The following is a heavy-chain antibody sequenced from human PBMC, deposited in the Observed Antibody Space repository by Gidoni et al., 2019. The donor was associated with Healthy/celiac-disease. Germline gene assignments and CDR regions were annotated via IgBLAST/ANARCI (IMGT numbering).Heavy chain of an antibody. CDR3: ARDGPPWSGYYTGYYYYYMDV. Sequence: EVQLVESGGGLVQPGGSLSLSCAASGFTFSSYAMHWVRQAPGKGLEYVSAISSNGGSTYYANSVKGRFTISRDNSKNTLYLQMGSLRAEDMAVYYCARDGPPWSGYYTGYYYYYMDVWGKGTTVTVSS. D-gene: IGHD3-3*01. CDR1: GFTFSSYA. J-gene: IGHJ6*03. CDR2: ISSNGGST. V-gene: IGHV3-64*01.